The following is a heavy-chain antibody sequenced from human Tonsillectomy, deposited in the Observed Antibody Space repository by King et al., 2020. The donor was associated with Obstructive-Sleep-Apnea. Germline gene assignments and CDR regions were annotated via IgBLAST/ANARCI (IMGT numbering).Heavy chain of an antibody. Sequence: VQLQQWGAGLLKPSETLSLTCAVYAGSFSGYYWSWIRQPPGKGLEWIGEINHSGSTNYNPSLKSRVTISVDTSKNQFSLKLSSVTAADTAVYYCARAKGYCSSTSCYPREFDPWGQGTLVTVSS. V-gene: IGHV4-34*01. J-gene: IGHJ5*02. CDR2: INHSGST. CDR3: ARAKGYCSSTSCYPREFDP. D-gene: IGHD2-2*01. CDR1: AGSFSGYY.